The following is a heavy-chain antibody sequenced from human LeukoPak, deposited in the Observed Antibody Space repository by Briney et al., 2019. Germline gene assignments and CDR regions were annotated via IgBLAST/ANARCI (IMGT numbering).Heavy chain of an antibody. CDR1: GFTLSNFW. CDR3: AKSSATITISEDYMDV. Sequence: GGSLRLSCAASGFTLSNFWMTWVRQAPGKGLEWVANIRGDGREQNYVASVKGRFTISRDNAQNSLYLQMSSLGAEDTAVYYCAKSSATITISEDYMDVWGKGTTVTVSS. D-gene: IGHD3-3*01. J-gene: IGHJ6*03. V-gene: IGHV3-7*03. CDR2: IRGDGREQ.